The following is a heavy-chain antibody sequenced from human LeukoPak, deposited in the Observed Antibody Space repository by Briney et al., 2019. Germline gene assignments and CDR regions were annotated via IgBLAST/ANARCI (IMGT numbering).Heavy chain of an antibody. V-gene: IGHV4-61*08. CDR2: IYYISNT. CDR3: ARTQSQSGSYRYYFGY. CDR1: GAPVGSAGYY. Sequence: SETLSLTCTVSGAPVGSAGYYWSWIRQPPGGGLEWIGYIYYISNTNYNPSLKSRVTMSVDPSKNQFSLKLNSVTAADTAVYYCARTQSQSGSYRYYFGYWGQGTLVIVSS. J-gene: IGHJ4*02. D-gene: IGHD1-26*01.